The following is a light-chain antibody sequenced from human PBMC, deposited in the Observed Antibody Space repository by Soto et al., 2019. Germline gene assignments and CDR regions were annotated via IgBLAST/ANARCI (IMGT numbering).Light chain of an antibody. CDR3: QQYYSTPQT. J-gene: IGKJ1*01. Sequence: DIVMTQSPDSLAVSLGERATINCKSSQSVLYSSNNKNYLAWYQQKPGQPPKLLIYWASTRESGVPDRFSGSGSGTDFTLTISSLQAEDVEVYYCQQYYSTPQTFGPGTKVDIX. V-gene: IGKV4-1*01. CDR1: QSVLYSSNNKNY. CDR2: WAS.